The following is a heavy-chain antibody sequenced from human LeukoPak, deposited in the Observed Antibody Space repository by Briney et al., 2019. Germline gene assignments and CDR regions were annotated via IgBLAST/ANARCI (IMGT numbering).Heavy chain of an antibody. CDR3: AREGGWSPTY. Sequence: SETLSLTCTVYGYSISSGYYWGWIRQPPGKGLEWIGSIYYSGSTYYNPSLKSRVTISVDTSKNQFSLKLSSVTAADTAVYYCAREGGWSPTYWGQGTLVTVSS. J-gene: IGHJ4*02. V-gene: IGHV4-38-2*02. D-gene: IGHD2-15*01. CDR2: IYYSGST. CDR1: GYSISSGYY.